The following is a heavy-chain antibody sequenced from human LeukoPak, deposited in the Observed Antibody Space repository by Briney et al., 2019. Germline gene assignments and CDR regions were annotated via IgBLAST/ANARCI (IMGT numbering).Heavy chain of an antibody. CDR3: TRGISGNYGNFDY. CDR1: GFTFSGDW. Sequence: GGSLRLSCEASGFTFSGDWMHWVRQAAGKGLFWVSRINPDGSSAYYADSVKGRFSISRDNAKNTLYLQMNSLRAEDTAVYYCTRGISGNYGNFDYWGQGTLVTVSS. V-gene: IGHV3-74*01. D-gene: IGHD1-26*01. CDR2: INPDGSSA. J-gene: IGHJ4*02.